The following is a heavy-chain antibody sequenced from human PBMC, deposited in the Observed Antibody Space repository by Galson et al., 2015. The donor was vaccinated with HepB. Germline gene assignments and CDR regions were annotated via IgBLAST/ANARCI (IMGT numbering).Heavy chain of an antibody. CDR3: VREGGYDYLWGTYSGAYFES. CDR1: GFDFVRTT. J-gene: IGHJ4*02. Sequence: SLRLSCAGSGFDFVRTTMNWVRQTPGKGLEWVSSITRTSNTIYYRDSVKGRFTISRDNAKNSLFLPMNSLIADDTGVYYCVREGGYDYLWGTYSGAYFESWGQGTLVTVSS. CDR2: ITRTSNTI. D-gene: IGHD3-16*01. V-gene: IGHV3-21*06.